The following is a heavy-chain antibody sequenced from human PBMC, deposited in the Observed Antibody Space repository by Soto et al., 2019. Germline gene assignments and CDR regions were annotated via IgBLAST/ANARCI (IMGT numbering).Heavy chain of an antibody. CDR1: GFTFSSYG. V-gene: IGHV3-30*18. J-gene: IGHJ6*03. CDR3: AKGGIRFLEWLLYDDYYYMDV. CDR2: ISYDGSNK. Sequence: GGSLRLSCADSGFTFSSYGMHWVRQAPGKGLEWVAVISYDGSNKYYADSVKGRFTISRDNSKNTLYLQMNSLRAEDTAVYYCAKGGIRFLEWLLYDDYYYMDVWGKGTTVTVSS. D-gene: IGHD3-3*01.